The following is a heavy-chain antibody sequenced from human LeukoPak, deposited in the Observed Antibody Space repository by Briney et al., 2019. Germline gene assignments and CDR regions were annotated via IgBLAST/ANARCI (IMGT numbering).Heavy chain of an antibody. CDR2: MNPNSGNT. V-gene: IGHV1-8*01. Sequence: ASVKVSCRASGYTFISYDINWVRQATGQGLEWMGWMNPNSGNTGYAQKFQGRVTMTRNTSISTAYMELSSLRSEDTAVYYCARGQVIVATNWFDPWGQGTLVTVSS. D-gene: IGHD5-12*01. CDR1: GYTFISYD. J-gene: IGHJ5*02. CDR3: ARGQVIVATNWFDP.